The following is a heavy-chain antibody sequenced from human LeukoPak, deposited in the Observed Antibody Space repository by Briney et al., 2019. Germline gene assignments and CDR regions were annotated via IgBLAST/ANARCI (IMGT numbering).Heavy chain of an antibody. CDR1: GFTLSSHW. V-gene: IGHV3-7*01. Sequence: GGSLRLSCAASGFTLSSHWMSWVRQAPGTGLEWAANKKQDGSEKYYVDSVKARFTISRDNAKNSLYLQMNSLRAEDTAVYYCARPRYSSSWAFDYWGQGTLVTVSS. J-gene: IGHJ4*02. D-gene: IGHD6-13*01. CDR2: KKQDGSEK. CDR3: ARPRYSSSWAFDY.